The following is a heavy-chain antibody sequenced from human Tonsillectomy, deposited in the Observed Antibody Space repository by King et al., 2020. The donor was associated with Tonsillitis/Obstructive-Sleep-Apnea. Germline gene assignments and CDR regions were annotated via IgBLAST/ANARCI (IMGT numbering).Heavy chain of an antibody. V-gene: IGHV3-7*01. CDR3: ARLGIAAAGPSNNCFDH. Sequence: VQLVESGGGLVQPGGSLRLSCAASGFTFTNYWMSWVRQAPGKGLEWVANIKQDGSEKYYVDSVKGRFTISRDNAKKSLYLQMNSLRAEDTAVYYCARLGIAAAGPSNNCFDHWGQGTLVTVSS. J-gene: IGHJ5*02. CDR2: IKQDGSEK. CDR1: GFTFTNYW. D-gene: IGHD6-13*01.